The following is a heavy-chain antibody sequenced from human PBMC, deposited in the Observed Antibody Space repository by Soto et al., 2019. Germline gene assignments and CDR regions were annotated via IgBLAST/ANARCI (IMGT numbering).Heavy chain of an antibody. Sequence: PGGSLRLSCAGSGFRFSNYGINWVRQAPGKGLEWIAYISGSSNTIYYADSVKGRFTISRDNAKKSVVLQMGSLRAEDTAVYHCARDEALLLWAGEPSSHFDYWGQGTLVTVSS. CDR3: ARDEALLLWAGEPSSHFDY. D-gene: IGHD3-16*02. CDR1: GFRFSNYG. V-gene: IGHV3-48*01. CDR2: ISGSSNTI. J-gene: IGHJ4*02.